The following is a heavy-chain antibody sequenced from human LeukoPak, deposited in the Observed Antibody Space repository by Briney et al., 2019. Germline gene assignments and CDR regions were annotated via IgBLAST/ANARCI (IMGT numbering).Heavy chain of an antibody. V-gene: IGHV4-39*07. J-gene: IGHJ3*02. CDR3: AREEGRYFDWLNDAFDI. CDR2: IYYSGST. Sequence: PSETLSLTCTVSGGSISSSSYYWGWIRQPPGKGLEWIGSIYYSGSTYYNPPLKSRVTISVDTSKNQFSLKLSSVTAADTAVYYCAREEGRYFDWLNDAFDIWGQGTMVTVSS. CDR1: GGSISSSSYY. D-gene: IGHD3-9*01.